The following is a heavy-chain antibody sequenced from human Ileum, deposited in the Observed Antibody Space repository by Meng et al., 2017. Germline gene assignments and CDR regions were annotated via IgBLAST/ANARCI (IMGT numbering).Heavy chain of an antibody. Sequence: ASVKVSCKASGYTFIGYYINWVRQAPGQGLEWLGRINPNTGVTKYEQKFQDRVTVTRDTSMSTASLDLGGLMYDDTAIYYCASNRGGNAFLDAFDIWGQGTMVTVSS. CDR3: ASNRGGNAFLDAFDI. D-gene: IGHD4-23*01. CDR2: INPNTGVT. V-gene: IGHV1-2*06. J-gene: IGHJ3*02. CDR1: GYTFIGYY.